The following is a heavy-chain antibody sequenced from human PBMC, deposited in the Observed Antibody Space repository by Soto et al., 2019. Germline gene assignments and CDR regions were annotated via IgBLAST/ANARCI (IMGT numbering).Heavy chain of an antibody. CDR1: GGSISIGDYY. J-gene: IGHJ3*02. D-gene: IGHD3-3*01. V-gene: IGHV4-30-4*01. CDR3: ARGRFLEWLPRDAFDI. CDR2: IYYSGST. Sequence: SETLSLTCTVSGGSISIGDYYWSCIRQPPGKGLEWIGYIYYSGSTYYNPSLKSRVTISVDTSKNQFSLKLSSVTAADTAVYYCARGRFLEWLPRDAFDIWGQGTMVTVSS.